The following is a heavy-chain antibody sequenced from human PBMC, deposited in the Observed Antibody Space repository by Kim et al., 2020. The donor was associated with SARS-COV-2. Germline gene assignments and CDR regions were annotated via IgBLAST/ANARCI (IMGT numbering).Heavy chain of an antibody. CDR3: VRDMGTGTPFDY. CDR1: GFTFSSYW. Sequence: GGSLRLSCVASGFTFSSYWMHWVRQVPGKGLVGVSRINIDVSDTAYADFVKGRFTISRDNAKNTLYLQMSSLGAEDTAVYYCVRDMGTGTPFDYWGQGTLVTVSS. J-gene: IGHJ4*02. CDR2: INIDVSDT. V-gene: IGHV3-74*03. D-gene: IGHD1-1*01.